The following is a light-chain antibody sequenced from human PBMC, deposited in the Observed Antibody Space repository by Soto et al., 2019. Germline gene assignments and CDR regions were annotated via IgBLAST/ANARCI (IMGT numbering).Light chain of an antibody. CDR1: SSNIGSNT. CDR3: AAWDDSLNGYV. CDR2: SNN. J-gene: IGLJ1*01. V-gene: IGLV1-44*01. Sequence: QSVLTQPPSASGTPGQSVTISCSGSSSNIGSNTVNWYQQLPGTAPKLLIYSNNQRPSGAPDRFSGSKSVTSAALAISGLQSEDEADYYCAAWDDSLNGYVFGTGTKLTV.